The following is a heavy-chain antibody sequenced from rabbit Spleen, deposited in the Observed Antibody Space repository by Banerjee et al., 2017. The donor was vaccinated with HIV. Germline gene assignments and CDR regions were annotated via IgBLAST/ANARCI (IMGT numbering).Heavy chain of an antibody. V-gene: IGHV1S45*01. CDR3: ARDEVYADYAGWNFNL. CDR2: IYAGSSGDT. D-gene: IGHD4-2*01. CDR1: GFSFSSGYD. J-gene: IGHJ4*01. Sequence: QQQLVESGGGLVKPEGSLTLTCKASGFSFSSGYDVCWVRQAPGKGLEWVGCIYAGSSGDTYYASWAKGRFTISKTSSTTVTLQMTSLTAADTATYFCARDEVYADYAGWNFNLWGPGTLVTVS.